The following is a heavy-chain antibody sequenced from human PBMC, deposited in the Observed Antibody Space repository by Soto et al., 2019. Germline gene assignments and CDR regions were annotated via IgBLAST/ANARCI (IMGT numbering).Heavy chain of an antibody. Sequence: PSETLSLTCTVSGGSISSGDYYWSWIRQPPGKGLEWIGYIYYSGSTYYNPSLKSRVTISVDTSKDQFSLKLSSVTAADTAVYYCARSLYDFWSRRSVYYFDYWGQGTLVTVS. D-gene: IGHD3-3*01. CDR3: ARSLYDFWSRRSVYYFDY. CDR2: IYYSGST. J-gene: IGHJ4*02. V-gene: IGHV4-30-4*01. CDR1: GGSISSGDYY.